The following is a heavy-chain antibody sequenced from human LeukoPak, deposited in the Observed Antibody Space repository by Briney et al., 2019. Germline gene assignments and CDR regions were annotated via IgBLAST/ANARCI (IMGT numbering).Heavy chain of an antibody. V-gene: IGHV4-34*01. D-gene: IGHD3-16*01. Sequence: SETLSLTCAVYGGSFSGYYWSWIRQPPGKGLEWIGEINHSGSTNYNPSLKSRVTMSVDTSKNQFSLKLSSVTAADTAVYYCARDKIRYYYYMDVWGKGTTVTVSS. CDR1: GGSFSGYY. CDR3: ARDKIRYYYYMDV. J-gene: IGHJ6*03. CDR2: INHSGST.